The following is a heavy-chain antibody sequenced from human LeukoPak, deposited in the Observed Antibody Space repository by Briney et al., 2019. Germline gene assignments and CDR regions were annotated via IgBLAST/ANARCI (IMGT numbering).Heavy chain of an antibody. CDR2: IYPGNSRT. D-gene: IGHD4-23*01. CDR1: GYSFTSYW. Sequence: RGESLKISCKGSGYSFTSYWIGWVRQMPGEGLEWMGIIYPGNSRTRYRPTFEGQVTISADKSMTTAYLQWSSLKASDTAMYYCVIFSDGKDSDFDHWGQGTLVTVSS. V-gene: IGHV5-51*01. J-gene: IGHJ4*02. CDR3: VIFSDGKDSDFDH.